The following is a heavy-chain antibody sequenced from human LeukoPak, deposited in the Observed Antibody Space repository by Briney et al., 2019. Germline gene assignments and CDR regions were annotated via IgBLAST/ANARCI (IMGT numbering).Heavy chain of an antibody. CDR2: ISSSGSTI. D-gene: IGHD3-9*01. J-gene: IGHJ4*02. V-gene: IGHV3-48*03. CDR3: TGFPDYDILTGLFDY. CDR1: GFTFSNYE. Sequence: RGSLRLSCAASGFTFSNYEMNWVRQAPGKGLEWVSYISSSGSTIYYADSVKGRFTISRDNAKNSLYLQMNSLRAEDTAVYYCTGFPDYDILTGLFDYWGQGTLVTVSS.